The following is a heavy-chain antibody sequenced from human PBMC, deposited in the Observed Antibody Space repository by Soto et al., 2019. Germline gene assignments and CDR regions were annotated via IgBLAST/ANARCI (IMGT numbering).Heavy chain of an antibody. CDR3: ARESGALTVTRYNGFAP. J-gene: IGHJ5*02. Sequence: RLSCAASGFTFSSYSMNWVRQAPGKGLEWVSYISSSSSTIYYADSVKGRFTISRDNSKNTLYLQMNSLRAEDTAVYYCARESGALTVTRYNGFAPWGQGTLVTV. CDR1: GFTFSSYS. V-gene: IGHV3-48*01. CDR2: ISSSSSTI. D-gene: IGHD4-4*01.